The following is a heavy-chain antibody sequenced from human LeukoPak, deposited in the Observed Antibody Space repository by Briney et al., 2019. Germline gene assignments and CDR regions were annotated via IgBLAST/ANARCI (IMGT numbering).Heavy chain of an antibody. J-gene: IGHJ6*03. V-gene: IGHV3-33*06. CDR1: GFTFSSYG. D-gene: IGHD2-15*01. Sequence: GGSLRLSCAASGFTFSSYGMHWVRQAPGKGLEWVADIWYDGSNKYYADSVKGRFTISRDNSKNTLYLQMNSLRAEDTAVYYCAKDSGSKGYSFYYMDVWGKGTTVTVSS. CDR2: IWYDGSNK. CDR3: AKDSGSKGYSFYYMDV.